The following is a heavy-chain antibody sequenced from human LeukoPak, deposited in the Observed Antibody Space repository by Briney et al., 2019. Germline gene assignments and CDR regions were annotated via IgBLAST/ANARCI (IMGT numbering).Heavy chain of an antibody. J-gene: IGHJ4*02. D-gene: IGHD5-12*01. CDR1: DFSFSLHN. V-gene: IGHV3-21*06. Sequence: GGSLRLSCAASDFSFSLHNMNWVRQAPGKGLEWVSYINSDNMYMFYADSVKGRFTISRDNAKNSLYLQMNSLRVEDTAVYFCARGEISGGGYSGSDLDYWGQGVLVTVSS. CDR3: ARGEISGGGYSGSDLDY. CDR2: INSDNMYM.